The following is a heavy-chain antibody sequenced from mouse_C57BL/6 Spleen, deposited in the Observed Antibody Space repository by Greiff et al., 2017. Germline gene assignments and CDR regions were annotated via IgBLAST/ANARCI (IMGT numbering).Heavy chain of an antibody. CDR2: ISSGGSYT. Sequence: EVQLVESGGDLVKPGGSLKLSCAASGFTFSSYGMSWVRQTPDKRLEWVATISSGGSYTYYPDSVKGRFTISRDNAKNTLYLQMSSLKSEDTAMYYGAELGRAMDYWGQGTSVTVSS. J-gene: IGHJ4*01. CDR1: GFTFSSYG. V-gene: IGHV5-6*01. CDR3: AELGRAMDY. D-gene: IGHD4-1*01.